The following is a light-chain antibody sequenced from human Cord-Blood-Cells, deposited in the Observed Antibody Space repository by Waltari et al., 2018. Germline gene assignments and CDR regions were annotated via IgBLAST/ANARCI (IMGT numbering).Light chain of an antibody. J-gene: IGLJ3*02. CDR2: RNN. CDR1: SSNIGSNY. CDR3: AAWDDSLSGWV. Sequence: QSVLTQPPSASGTPGQRVTIPCYGSSSNIGSNYVYWYQQLPGTAPKLLIYRNNQRPSGFPDRVSGSKSGTSASLAISGLRSEDEAEYYCAAWDDSLSGWVFGGGTKLTVL. V-gene: IGLV1-47*01.